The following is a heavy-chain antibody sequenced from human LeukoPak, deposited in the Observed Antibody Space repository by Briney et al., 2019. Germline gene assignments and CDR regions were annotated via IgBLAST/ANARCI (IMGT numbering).Heavy chain of an antibody. D-gene: IGHD5-12*01. V-gene: IGHV3-30*03. CDR3: TTKVIRGNSGDDYDD. Sequence: GGSLRLSCAASGGTFRSYGMHWVRQARGKGLEWVALISSDGNDKLYGESVRGRFTVSRDDSKSTLYLQMNSLRAEDTAVYYCTTKVIRGNSGDDYDDWGQGTLVTVSS. J-gene: IGHJ4*02. CDR2: ISSDGNDK. CDR1: GGTFRSYG.